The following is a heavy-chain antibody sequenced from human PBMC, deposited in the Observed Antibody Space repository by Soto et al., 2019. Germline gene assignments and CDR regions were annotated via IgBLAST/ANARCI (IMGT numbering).Heavy chain of an antibody. CDR1: GFIFNRYT. D-gene: IGHD6-6*01. CDR2: ISHDGAKQ. V-gene: IGHV3-30-3*01. Sequence: QVQLVESGGGVVQPGRSLRLSCAASGFIFNRYTLHWVRQAPGKGLEWVAVISHDGAKQCYADSVKGRFTISRDDSKSALHLQMNSLRPEDTALYHCARHASIDGYNWGQGTLVTVSS. J-gene: IGHJ4*02. CDR3: ARHASIDGYN.